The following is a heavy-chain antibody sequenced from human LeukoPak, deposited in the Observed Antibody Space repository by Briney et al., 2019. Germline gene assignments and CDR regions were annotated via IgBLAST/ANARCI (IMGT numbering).Heavy chain of an antibody. CDR3: ARDLGYSGFDWAP. D-gene: IGHD5-12*01. CDR1: GGSISSYY. Sequence: SETLSLTCTVSGGSISSYYWSWIRQPPGKGLEWIGEINHSGSTNYNPSLKSRVTISVDTSKNLFSLNLTSVTAADAAVYYCARDLGYSGFDWAPWGQGTLVTVSS. J-gene: IGHJ5*02. CDR2: INHSGST. V-gene: IGHV4-34*01.